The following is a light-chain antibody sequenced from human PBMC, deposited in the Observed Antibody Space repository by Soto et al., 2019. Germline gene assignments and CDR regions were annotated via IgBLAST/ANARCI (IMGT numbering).Light chain of an antibody. CDR2: GAS. V-gene: IGKV3-11*01. CDR3: QQRVVLPLS. CDR1: QHIRND. J-gene: IGKJ4*01. Sequence: EVVLTQSPAILSLSPGETATLSCRAGQHIRNDLGWYQQRPCQAPRLLIYGASNRATGIPDSCSGSVSGTDFTLTITRLAPEDFAFYYCQQRVVLPLSFGGGTKGEIK.